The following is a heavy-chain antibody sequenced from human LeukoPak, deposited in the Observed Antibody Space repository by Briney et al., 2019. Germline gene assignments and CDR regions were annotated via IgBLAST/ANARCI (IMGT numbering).Heavy chain of an antibody. CDR3: ARGGPEGSCGGGSCYRWFDP. V-gene: IGHV4-4*07. CDR2: VYPSGST. CDR1: GGSISSYY. Sequence: SETLSLTCTFSGGSISSYYWNGIRQPAGEGLEWIGRVYPSGSTNYNPSLKSRVTLSIDTSKNQFSLKLNSVTAADTAVYYCARGGPEGSCGGGSCYRWFDPWGQGTLVTVSS. J-gene: IGHJ5*02. D-gene: IGHD2-15*01.